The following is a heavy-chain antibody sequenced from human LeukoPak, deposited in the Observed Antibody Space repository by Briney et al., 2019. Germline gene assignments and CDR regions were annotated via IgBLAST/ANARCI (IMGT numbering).Heavy chain of an antibody. CDR2: IKQDGSEK. D-gene: IGHD2-15*01. J-gene: IGHJ4*02. V-gene: IGHV3-7*01. CDR3: ARDRAWSGGVGYFDY. Sequence: GGSLRLSCAASGFTFSSYWMSWVRRAPGKGLEWVANIKQDGSEKYYVDSVKGRFTISRDDAKNSLYLQMNSLRAEDTAVYYCARDRAWSGGVGYFDYWGQGTLVTVSS. CDR1: GFTFSSYW.